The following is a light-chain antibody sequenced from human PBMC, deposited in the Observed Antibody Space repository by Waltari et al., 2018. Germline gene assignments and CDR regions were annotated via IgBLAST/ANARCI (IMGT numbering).Light chain of an antibody. Sequence: QSALTQPASVSGSPGQSITISCSGTDSDVGAYDFVSWYQQHPGKAPHLIIYEVGNRPLWISNRFSASKSGNTASLTIPVLQAEDEADYYGSSYTTSSAPGVFGTGTRVTVL. CDR2: EVG. V-gene: IGLV2-14*01. J-gene: IGLJ1*01. CDR1: DSDVGAYDF. CDR3: SSYTTSSAPGV.